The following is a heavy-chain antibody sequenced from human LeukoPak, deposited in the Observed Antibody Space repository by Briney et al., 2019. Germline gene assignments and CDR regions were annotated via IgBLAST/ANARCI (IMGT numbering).Heavy chain of an antibody. J-gene: IGHJ4*02. D-gene: IGHD3-22*01. CDR3: ARAAHLYYYDSSGYYPDY. CDR1: GFTFSSYW. CDR2: INSDGSST. V-gene: IGHV3-74*01. Sequence: GGSLRLSCAASGFTFSSYWMHWVRQAPGKGLVWVSRINSDGSSTSYADSEKGRFTISRDNAKNTLYLQMNSLRAEDTAVYYCARAAHLYYYDSSGYYPDYWGQGTLVTVSS.